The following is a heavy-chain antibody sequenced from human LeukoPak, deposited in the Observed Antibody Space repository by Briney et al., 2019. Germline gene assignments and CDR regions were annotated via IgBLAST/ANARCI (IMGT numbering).Heavy chain of an antibody. J-gene: IGHJ6*03. CDR1: GGTFSSYA. CDR2: IIPIFGTA. D-gene: IGHD3-10*01. CDR3: ARANYYGSGTDYYYYYYYMDV. Sequence: ASVKVSCKASGGTFSSYAISWVRQAPGQGLEWMGGIIPIFGTANYAQKFQGRVTITTDESTSTAYMELSSLRSEDTAVYYCARANYYGSGTDYYYYYYYMDVWGKGTTVTVSS. V-gene: IGHV1-69*05.